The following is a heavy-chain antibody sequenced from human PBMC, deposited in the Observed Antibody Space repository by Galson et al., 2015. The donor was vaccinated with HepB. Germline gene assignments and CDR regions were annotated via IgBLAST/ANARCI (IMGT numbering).Heavy chain of an antibody. Sequence: LRLSCAASGFTFSSYAMHWVRQAPGKGLEWVAVISYDGSNKYYADSVKGRFTISRDNSKNTLYLQMNSLRAEDTAVYYCARDSGGECAFDIWGQGTMVTVSS. J-gene: IGHJ3*02. CDR1: GFTFSSYA. D-gene: IGHD3-10*01. CDR3: ARDSGGECAFDI. V-gene: IGHV3-30-3*01. CDR2: ISYDGSNK.